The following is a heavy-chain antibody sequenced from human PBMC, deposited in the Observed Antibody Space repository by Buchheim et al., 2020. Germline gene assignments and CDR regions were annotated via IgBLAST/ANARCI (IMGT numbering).Heavy chain of an antibody. CDR2: SRNKANSFIP. D-gene: IGHD4-23*01. CDR3: AREDFGGSFDY. CDR1: GFSVSDLY. V-gene: IGHV3-72*01. Sequence: EVQLVESGGGLVQPGGSLRLSCAASGFSVSDLYMDWVRQAPGKGLEWVGRSRNKANSFIPHYAASVQGRFTISRDDSKKSVELQMNSLITEDTAVYFCAREDFGGSFDYWGQG. J-gene: IGHJ4*02.